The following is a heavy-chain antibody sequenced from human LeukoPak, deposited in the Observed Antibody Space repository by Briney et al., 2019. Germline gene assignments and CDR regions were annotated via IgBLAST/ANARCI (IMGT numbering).Heavy chain of an antibody. CDR2: IVTRGGT. CDR3: AKVGGDN. CDR1: GFTFSNYA. J-gene: IGHJ4*02. Sequence: PGGSLRLSCAPSGFTFSNYAMSWVRQAPGKGMEWVSGIVTRGGTYYADSVKGRFTISRDNSKNTLSLQMNSLRADDTAVYYCAKVGGDNWGQGTLVTVSS. V-gene: IGHV3-23*01.